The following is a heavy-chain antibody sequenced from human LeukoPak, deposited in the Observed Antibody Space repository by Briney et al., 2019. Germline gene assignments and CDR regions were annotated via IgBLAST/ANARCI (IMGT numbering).Heavy chain of an antibody. CDR3: AREVEAFDI. V-gene: IGHV3-33*01. CDR2: IWYDGSNK. Sequence: GTSLRLSCAASGFTFSSYGMHWVRQAPGKGLEWVAVIWYDGSNKYYADSVMGRFTISRDNSKNTLYLQMNSLRAEDTAVYHCAREVEAFDIWGQGTMVTVSS. CDR1: GFTFSSYG. J-gene: IGHJ3*02.